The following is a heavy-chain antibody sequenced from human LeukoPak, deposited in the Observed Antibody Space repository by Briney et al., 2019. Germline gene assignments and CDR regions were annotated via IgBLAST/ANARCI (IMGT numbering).Heavy chain of an antibody. CDR2: MNPNSGNT. V-gene: IGHV1-8*02. J-gene: IGHJ4*02. CDR1: GYTFKDYD. Sequence: ASVKVSCKASGYTFKDYDITWVRQAPGQGLEWMGGMNPNSGNTGYAQKFQGRVTMTRNTSISTAYMELSSLRSEDTAVYYCAAFGELLDYWGQGTLVTVSS. CDR3: AAFGELLDY. D-gene: IGHD3-10*01.